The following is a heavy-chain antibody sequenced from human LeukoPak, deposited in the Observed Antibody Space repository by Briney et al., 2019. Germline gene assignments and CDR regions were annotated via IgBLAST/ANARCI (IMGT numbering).Heavy chain of an antibody. CDR2: ISAYNGNT. J-gene: IGHJ4*02. Sequence: ASVKVSCKASGYTFTSYGISWVRQAPGQGLEGMGWISAYNGNTNYAQKLQGRVTMTTDTSTSTAYMELRSLRSDDTAVYYCARVHIVVVTAIGFDYWGQGTLVTVSS. CDR3: ARVHIVVVTAIGFDY. V-gene: IGHV1-18*01. CDR1: GYTFTSYG. D-gene: IGHD2-21*02.